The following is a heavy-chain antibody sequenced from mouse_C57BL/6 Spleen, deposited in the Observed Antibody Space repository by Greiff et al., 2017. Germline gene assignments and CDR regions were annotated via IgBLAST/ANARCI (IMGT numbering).Heavy chain of an antibody. J-gene: IGHJ3*01. D-gene: IGHD3-2*02. CDR2: INPGSGGT. CDR3: ARTAQATPWFAY. Sequence: QVQLKQSGAELVRPGTSVKVSCKASGYAFTNYLIEWVKQRPGQGLEWIGVINPGSGGTNYNEKFKGKATLTADKSSSTAYMQLSSLTSEDSAVYFCARTAQATPWFAYWGQGTLVTVSA. CDR1: GYAFTNYL. V-gene: IGHV1-54*01.